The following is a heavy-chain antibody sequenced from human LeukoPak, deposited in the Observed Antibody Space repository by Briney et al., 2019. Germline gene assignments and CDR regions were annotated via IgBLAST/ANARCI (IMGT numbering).Heavy chain of an antibody. CDR1: GGSISSGSYY. V-gene: IGHV4-61*02. CDR3: AGDHTVFDY. Sequence: KPSETLSLTCTVSGGSISSGSYYWTWIRQPAGKGLEWIGRIYTSGRTDYNPSLKSRVTISVDTSKNQFSLKLSSVTAADTAVYYCAGDHTVFDYWGQGTLVTVSS. D-gene: IGHD4-17*01. J-gene: IGHJ4*02. CDR2: IYTSGRT.